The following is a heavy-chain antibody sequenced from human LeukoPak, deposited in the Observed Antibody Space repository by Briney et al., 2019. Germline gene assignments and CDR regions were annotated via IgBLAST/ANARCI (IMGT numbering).Heavy chain of an antibody. CDR1: GFTVSTNY. D-gene: IGHD3-9*01. J-gene: IGHJ5*02. Sequence: GGSLRLSCAASGFTVSTNYVSWVRQAPGEGLEWVSVIYGGGRTSYADSVKGRFTISRDNSKNTLYLQMNSLRAEDTAVYYCFIFQNDILTVDDHWGQGTQVTVSS. CDR3: FIFQNDILTVDDH. V-gene: IGHV3-66*01. CDR2: IYGGGRT.